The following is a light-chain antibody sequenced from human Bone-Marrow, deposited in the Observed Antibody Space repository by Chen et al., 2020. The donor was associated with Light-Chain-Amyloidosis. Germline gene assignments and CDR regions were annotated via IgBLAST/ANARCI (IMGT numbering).Light chain of an antibody. V-gene: IGLV3-21*02. CDR1: TLGSTN. Sequence: YVLTQPSSVSVAPGQTAPLASGGITLGSTNVHWYKQTPGQAPLLVVYDDSDRPAGIPERWSGSNAGITATLTFSRVEAGDEADYYCQVWDRSSDRPVFGGGTKLTVL. CDR2: DDS. CDR3: QVWDRSSDRPV. J-gene: IGLJ3*02.